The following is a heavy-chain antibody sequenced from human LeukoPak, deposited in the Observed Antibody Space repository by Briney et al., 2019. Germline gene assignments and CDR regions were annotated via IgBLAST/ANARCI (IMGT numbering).Heavy chain of an antibody. Sequence: SQTLSLTCTVSGGSISSGGYYWSWLRQPPGKGLEWIGYIYDSGRSYYNPSLKSRVTLSVDTSKNHFSLKLSSVTAADTAVYYCARGPPPDFDYWGRGTLVTVSS. V-gene: IGHV4-30-2*01. J-gene: IGHJ4*02. CDR3: ARGPPPDFDY. CDR1: GGSISSGGYY. CDR2: IYDSGRS.